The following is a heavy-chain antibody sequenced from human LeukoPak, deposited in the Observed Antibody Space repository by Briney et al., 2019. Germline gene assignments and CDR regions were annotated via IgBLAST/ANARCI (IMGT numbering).Heavy chain of an antibody. V-gene: IGHV4-39*02. Sequence: PSETLSLTCTVSGGSVTRTSYYWGWIRQPPGKGLEWIGTIYHTGTTYYNPSLKSRVTISVDASKNQFSLSLRSVTAADTAVYYCARASGYCISDSCFHWFDPWGQRTLVTVSS. D-gene: IGHD2-2*01. CDR1: GGSVTRTSYY. J-gene: IGHJ5*02. CDR3: ARASGYCISDSCFHWFDP. CDR2: IYHTGTT.